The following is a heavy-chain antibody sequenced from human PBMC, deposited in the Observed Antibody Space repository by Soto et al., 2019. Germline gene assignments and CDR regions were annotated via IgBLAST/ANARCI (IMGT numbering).Heavy chain of an antibody. CDR1: GFIFGSYW. CDR3: ASSWYFGYYYGMDV. V-gene: IGHV3-7*01. J-gene: IGHJ6*02. D-gene: IGHD6-13*01. Sequence: GGSLRLSCAASGFIFGSYWMSWVRQAPGKGLEWVANIKQDGSEKYYVDSVKGRFTISRDNAKNSLYLQMNSLRAEDTAAYYCASSWYFGYYYGMDVWGQGTTVTVSS. CDR2: IKQDGSEK.